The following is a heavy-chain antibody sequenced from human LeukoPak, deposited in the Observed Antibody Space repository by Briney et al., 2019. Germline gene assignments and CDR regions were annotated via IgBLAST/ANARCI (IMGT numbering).Heavy chain of an antibody. V-gene: IGHV1-46*01. D-gene: IGHD3-10*01. J-gene: IGHJ6*03. CDR1: GYTFTSHF. CDR2: INPRGGST. Sequence: ASVKVSCKASGYTFTSHFMHWVRQAPGQGLEWMGIINPRGGSTSYTQKFQGRVTMTRDTSTSTAYMELSRLRSDDTAVYYCARRIKGPYGSGRALYYYYMDVWGKGTTVTISS. CDR3: ARRIKGPYGSGRALYYYYMDV.